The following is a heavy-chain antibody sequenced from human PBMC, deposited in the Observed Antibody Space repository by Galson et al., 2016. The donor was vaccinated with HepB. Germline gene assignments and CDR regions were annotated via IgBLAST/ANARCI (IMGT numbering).Heavy chain of an antibody. CDR3: GKHGGFDY. V-gene: IGHV3-23*01. J-gene: IGHJ4*02. Sequence: SLRLSCAASGFTFSSYAMTWVRQAPGKGLEWVSSTDTSGSTTSYADSEGRFTISRDNSKNTLYLYMNSLRAGDTAVYYFGKHGGFDYWGQGALVTVSS. CDR1: GFTFSSYA. CDR2: TDTSGSTT. D-gene: IGHD3-16*01.